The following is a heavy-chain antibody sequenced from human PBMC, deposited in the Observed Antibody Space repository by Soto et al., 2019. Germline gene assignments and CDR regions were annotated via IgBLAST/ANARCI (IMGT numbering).Heavy chain of an antibody. D-gene: IGHD3-22*01. CDR2: ISSDGSNK. CDR1: GFTFSSFA. V-gene: IGHV3-30-3*01. Sequence: GWSLRLSCAASGFTFSSFAMHWVRQAPGKRLEWVAVISSDGSNKYYADSVKGRFTISRDNSKNTLYLQMNSLRAEDTAVYYCASPDSYFEYWGQGTLVTVSS. J-gene: IGHJ4*02. CDR3: ASPDSYFEY.